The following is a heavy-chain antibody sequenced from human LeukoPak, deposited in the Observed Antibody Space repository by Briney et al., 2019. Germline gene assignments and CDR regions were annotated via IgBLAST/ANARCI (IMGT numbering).Heavy chain of an antibody. CDR3: ARRYDSGSYHLPH. Sequence: ASVKVSCKASGYTFTSYDINWVRQAAGQGLEWMGWMNPNSGNTGYAQKFQGRITMARNTSISAAYMELSSLTSEDTAVYFCARRYDSGSYHLPHWGQGTLVTVSS. CDR1: GYTFTSYD. D-gene: IGHD3-10*01. CDR2: MNPNSGNT. V-gene: IGHV1-8*01. J-gene: IGHJ4*02.